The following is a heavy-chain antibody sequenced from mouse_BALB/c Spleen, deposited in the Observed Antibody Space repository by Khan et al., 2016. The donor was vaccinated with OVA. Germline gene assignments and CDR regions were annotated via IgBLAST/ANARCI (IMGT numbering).Heavy chain of an antibody. CDR3: TRIDRSDFDY. CDR1: GYSFTGYF. CDR2: INPHIGET. D-gene: IGHD1-1*01. Sequence: VRLQQSGPELVRPGASVKISCTASGYSFTGYFMNWVMQSHGKSLEWIGRINPHIGETFYNQRFTDKATLTVDESSSTAHMELRSLASEDSAVYYCTRIDRSDFDYWGQGTTLTVSS. V-gene: IGHV1-20*02. J-gene: IGHJ2*01.